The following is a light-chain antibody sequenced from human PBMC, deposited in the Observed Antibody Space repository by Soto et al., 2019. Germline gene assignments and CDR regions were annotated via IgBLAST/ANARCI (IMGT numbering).Light chain of an antibody. J-gene: IGKJ2*01. V-gene: IGKV3-11*01. CDR3: QQRSNWPPYT. Sequence: EIVLTQSPATLSLSPGERATLSCRAGQSVSSYLAWYQQKPGQAPRLLIYDASNRATGIPARFSGSGSGTDFTLTISSLEPEDFAVYYCQQRSNWPPYTFGQGTKLEIQ. CDR2: DAS. CDR1: QSVSSY.